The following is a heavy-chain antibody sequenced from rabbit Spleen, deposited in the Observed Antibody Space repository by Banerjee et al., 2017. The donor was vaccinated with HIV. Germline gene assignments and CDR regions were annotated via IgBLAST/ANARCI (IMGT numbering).Heavy chain of an antibody. CDR2: INTATGKA. CDR3: ARDLASVVGWNFNL. CDR1: GFSFSDRDV. J-gene: IGHJ4*01. Sequence: EQLEESGGGLVKPEGSLTLTCKASGFSFSDRDVMCWVRQAPGKGLEWIACINTATGKAVYASWAKGRVTISKTSSTTVTLQMTSLTAADTATYFCARDLASVVGWNFNLWGPGTLVTVS. V-gene: IGHV1S45*01. D-gene: IGHD3-1*01.